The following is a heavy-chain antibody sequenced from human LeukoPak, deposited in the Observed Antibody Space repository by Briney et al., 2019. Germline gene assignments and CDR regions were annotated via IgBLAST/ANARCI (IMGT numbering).Heavy chain of an antibody. CDR3: ARDISVVVTAIHPFDY. J-gene: IGHJ4*02. D-gene: IGHD2-21*02. V-gene: IGHV3-7*01. CDR1: GFTFSRYW. Sequence: GGSLRLSCAASGFTFSRYWMSWVRQAPGKGLEWVASINQDESAKFYVDSVKGRFTISRDNAKNSLFLQMNSLRAEDTAVYYCARDISVVVTAIHPFDYWGQGTLVTVSS. CDR2: INQDESAK.